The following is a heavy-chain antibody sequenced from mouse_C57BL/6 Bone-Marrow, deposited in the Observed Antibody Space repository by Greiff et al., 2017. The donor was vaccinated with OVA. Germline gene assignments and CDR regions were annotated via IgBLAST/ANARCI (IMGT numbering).Heavy chain of an antibody. J-gene: IGHJ4*01. CDR3: ARGGSSSFYAMDY. D-gene: IGHD1-1*01. CDR2: IDPANGNT. CDR1: GFNIKDTY. V-gene: IGHV14-3*02. Sequence: VQLQQSGAELVKPGASVKLSCTASGFNIKDTYMHWVKQRPEQGLEWIGRIDPANGNTKYDPKFQGKATITADTSPNTAYLQLSSLTSEDTAVYYCARGGSSSFYAMDYWGQGTSVTVSS.